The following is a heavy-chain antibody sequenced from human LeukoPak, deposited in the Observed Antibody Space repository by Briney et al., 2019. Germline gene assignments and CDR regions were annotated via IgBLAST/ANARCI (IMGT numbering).Heavy chain of an antibody. V-gene: IGHV3-23*01. CDR2: IFGNGVKT. J-gene: IGHJ6*02. Sequence: PGGSLRLSCAASGFTLSGHSMTRVRQTPGKGLGWVSVIFGNGVKTYYADSLKGRFTISRDNSKSTLYLQMNSLRADDTAVYYCARVGDWSNYFGMDAWGQGTTVSVSS. D-gene: IGHD3-16*01. CDR1: GFTLSGHS. CDR3: ARVGDWSNYFGMDA.